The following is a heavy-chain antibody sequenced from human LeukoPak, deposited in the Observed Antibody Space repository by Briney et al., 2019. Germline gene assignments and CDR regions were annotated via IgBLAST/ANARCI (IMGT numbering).Heavy chain of an antibody. J-gene: IGHJ4*02. CDR2: IKQDGSEK. Sequence: PGGSLSLSCAASGFTFSSYWMSWVRQAPGKGLEWVANIKQDGSEKYYVDSVKGRFTISRDNAKNSLYLQMNSLRAEDTAVYYCAREDANDRLVGTPSVDNWGQGTLVTVSS. CDR1: GFTFSSYW. CDR3: AREDANDRLVGTPSVDN. V-gene: IGHV3-7*01. D-gene: IGHD1-26*01.